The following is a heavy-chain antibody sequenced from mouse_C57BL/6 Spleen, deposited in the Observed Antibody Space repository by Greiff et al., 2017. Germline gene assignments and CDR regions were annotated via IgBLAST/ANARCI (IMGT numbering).Heavy chain of an antibody. V-gene: IGHV5-4*01. CDR1: GFTFSSSA. Sequence: EVHLVESGGGLVKPGGSLKLSCAASGFTFSSSAMSWVRQTPEKRLEWVATISDGGSYTYYPDNVKGRFTISRDNAKNNLYLQMSHLKSEDTAMYYCARWYFDYWGQGTTLTVSS. J-gene: IGHJ2*01. CDR3: ARWYFDY. CDR2: ISDGGSYT.